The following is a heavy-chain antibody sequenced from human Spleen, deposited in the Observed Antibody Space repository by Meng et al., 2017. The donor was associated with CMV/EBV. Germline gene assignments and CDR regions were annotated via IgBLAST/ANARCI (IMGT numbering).Heavy chain of an antibody. Sequence: GESLKISCAASGFTFSGSAMHWVRQASGKGLEWVGHIRTKANNYATAYAASVKGRFTISRDDSKNTAYLQMNSLKTEDTAVYYCTRLYCTSDDCYTMASWGQGTLVTVSS. D-gene: IGHD2-2*02. V-gene: IGHV3-73*01. CDR3: TRLYCTSDDCYTMAS. CDR2: IRTKANNYAT. J-gene: IGHJ5*02. CDR1: GFTFSGSA.